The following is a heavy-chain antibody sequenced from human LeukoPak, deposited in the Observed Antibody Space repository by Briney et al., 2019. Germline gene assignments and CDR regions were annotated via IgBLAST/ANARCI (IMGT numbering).Heavy chain of an antibody. CDR1: GFTFSSYG. V-gene: IGHV3-23*01. Sequence: GGSLRLSCAASGFTFSSYGMSWVRQAPGKGLEWVSVISGSGGSTYYADSVKGRFNISRDNSKSTLYLQMNSLRAEDTAVYYCAKDGRGTYYYDSSGYYRYYFDYWGQGTLVTVSS. J-gene: IGHJ4*02. CDR3: AKDGRGTYYYDSSGYYRYYFDY. D-gene: IGHD3-22*01. CDR2: ISGSGGST.